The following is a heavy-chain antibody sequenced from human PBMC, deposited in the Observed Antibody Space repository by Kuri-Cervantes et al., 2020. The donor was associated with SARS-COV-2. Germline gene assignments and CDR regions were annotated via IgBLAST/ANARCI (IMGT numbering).Heavy chain of an antibody. J-gene: IGHJ4*02. V-gene: IGHV4-59*01. CDR1: GGSISSYY. Sequence: GSLRLSCTVSGGSISSYYWSWIRQPPGKGLEWIGYIYYSGSTNYNPSLKSRVTISEDTSKNQFSLKLSSVTAADTAVYYCARAGYYFDYWGQGTLVTVSS. CDR3: ARAGYYFDY. CDR2: IYYSGST.